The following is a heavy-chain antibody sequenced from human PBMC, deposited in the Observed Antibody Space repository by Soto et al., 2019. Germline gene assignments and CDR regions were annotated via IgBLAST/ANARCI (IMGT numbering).Heavy chain of an antibody. D-gene: IGHD1-1*01. V-gene: IGHV4-31*03. CDR2: IYYSGST. J-gene: IGHJ4*02. CDR3: ARMSPTTVSKNGPYFDY. CDR1: GGSISSGGYY. Sequence: QVQLQESGPGLVKPSQTLSLTCTVSGGSISSGGYYWSWIRQHPGKGLEWIGYIYYSGSTYYNPSLKSRVTISVDTSKNQFSLKLSSLTAADTAVYYCARMSPTTVSKNGPYFDYWGQGTLVTVSS.